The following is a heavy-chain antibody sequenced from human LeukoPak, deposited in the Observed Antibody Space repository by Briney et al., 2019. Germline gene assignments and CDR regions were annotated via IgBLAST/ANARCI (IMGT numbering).Heavy chain of an antibody. D-gene: IGHD3-22*01. Sequence: EASVEVSCMASGYTFTSYYMHWVRQAPGQGLEWMGIINPSGGSTSYAQKFQGRVTMTRDTSTSTVYMELSSLRSEDTAVYYCARDSPYTMIVGWYYYYGMDVWGQGATVTVSS. CDR3: ARDSPYTMIVGWYYYYGMDV. CDR1: GYTFTSYY. J-gene: IGHJ6*02. V-gene: IGHV1-46*01. CDR2: INPSGGST.